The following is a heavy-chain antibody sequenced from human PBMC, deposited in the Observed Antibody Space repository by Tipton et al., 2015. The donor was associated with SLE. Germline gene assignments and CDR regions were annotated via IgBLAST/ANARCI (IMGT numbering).Heavy chain of an antibody. V-gene: IGHV1-8*01. CDR1: GYILTSSD. Sequence: QLVQSGAEVKKPGASVKVSCKAYGYILTSSDINWVRQATGQGLEWMGWENPNSGKTGYAEKFQGRVTMTRNTSISTVYLELSSLRSDDTAVYFCARVYGGTSDYWGQGTLVTVSS. CDR2: ENPNSGKT. CDR3: ARVYGGTSDY. D-gene: IGHD2/OR15-2a*01. J-gene: IGHJ4*02.